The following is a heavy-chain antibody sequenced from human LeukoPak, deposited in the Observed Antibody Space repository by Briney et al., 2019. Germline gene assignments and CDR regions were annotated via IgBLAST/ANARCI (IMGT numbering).Heavy chain of an antibody. CDR3: AGGGSYPFTY. CDR1: GFTLSSYS. D-gene: IGHD3-16*02. V-gene: IGHV3-48*02. J-gene: IGHJ4*02. Sequence: GGSLRLSCAASGFTLSSYSMNWVRQAPGKGLQWVSYISTSSTTIYYADSVKGRFTISRDNAKNSVHLQMNSLRDDDTAVYYCAGGGSYPFTYWGQGPLVTFPS. CDR2: ISTSSTTI.